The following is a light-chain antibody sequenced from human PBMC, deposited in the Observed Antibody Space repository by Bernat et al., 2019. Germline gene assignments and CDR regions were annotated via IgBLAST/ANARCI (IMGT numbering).Light chain of an antibody. CDR1: SGHSSYI. J-gene: IGLJ3*02. Sequence: QPVLTQSSSASASLGSSVKLTCTLSSGHSSYIIAWHQQQPGKAPRYLMKLEGSGSYNKGSGVPDRFSGSSSGADRYLTISNLQSEDEAGYYCETWDSNTPVFGGGTKLTVL. V-gene: IGLV4-60*03. CDR2: LEGSGSY. CDR3: ETWDSNTPV.